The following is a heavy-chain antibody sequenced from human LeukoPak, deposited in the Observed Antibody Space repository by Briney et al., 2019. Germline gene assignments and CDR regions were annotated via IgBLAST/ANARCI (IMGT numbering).Heavy chain of an antibody. J-gene: IGHJ4*02. CDR3: ANDFDY. CDR1: GFTFSSYA. Sequence: GGSLRLSCAASGFTFSSYAMSWVRQAPGKGLEWVSLISGSGDITYYADSVKGWFTISRDNSKNTLYLQMNSLRAEDTALYYCANDFDYWGQGTLVTVSS. CDR2: ISGSGDIT. V-gene: IGHV3-23*01.